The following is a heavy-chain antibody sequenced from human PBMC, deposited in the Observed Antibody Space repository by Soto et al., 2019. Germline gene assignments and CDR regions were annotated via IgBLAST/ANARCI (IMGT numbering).Heavy chain of an antibody. V-gene: IGHV3-21*01. J-gene: IGHJ3*02. CDR2: ISSSSSYI. CDR1: GFTFSSYS. CDR3: ARSIGPFDAFDI. Sequence: EVQLVESGGGLVKPGGSLRLSCAASGFTFSSYSMNWVRQAPGKGLEWVSSISSSSSYIYYADSVKGRFTISRDNAKNSLYLQMNSLRAEDTAVYYCARSIGPFDAFDIWGQGTMVTVSS.